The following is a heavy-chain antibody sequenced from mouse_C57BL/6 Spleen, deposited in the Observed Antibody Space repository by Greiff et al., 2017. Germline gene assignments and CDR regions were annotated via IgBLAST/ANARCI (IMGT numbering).Heavy chain of an antibody. J-gene: IGHJ4*01. CDR3: ARERIYYGYLYAMDY. CDR1: GYTFTDYN. CDR2: INPNNGGT. V-gene: IGHV1-22*01. D-gene: IGHD2-2*01. Sequence: VQLQQSGPELVKPGASVKMSCKASGYTFTDYNMHWVKQSHGKSLEWIGYINPNNGGTSYNQKFKGKATLTVNKSYSTDYMELRSLTSEDSAVYYCARERIYYGYLYAMDYWGQGTSVTVSS.